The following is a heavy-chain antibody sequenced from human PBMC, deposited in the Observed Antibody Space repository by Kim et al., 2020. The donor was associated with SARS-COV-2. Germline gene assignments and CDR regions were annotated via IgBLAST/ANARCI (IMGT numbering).Heavy chain of an antibody. D-gene: IGHD5-12*01. J-gene: IGHJ3*02. Sequence: GGSLRLSCATSGFTLSSYGIHWVRQAPGKGLEWVAAISHDGSHKFFADSVKGRFTVSRDNSRDTLYLEMHSLRAEDTAVFYCAKDFFYKDGYAYSFRDAFETWGQGTMVTVSS. CDR2: ISHDGSHK. V-gene: IGHV3-30*18. CDR3: AKDFFYKDGYAYSFRDAFET. CDR1: GFTLSSYG.